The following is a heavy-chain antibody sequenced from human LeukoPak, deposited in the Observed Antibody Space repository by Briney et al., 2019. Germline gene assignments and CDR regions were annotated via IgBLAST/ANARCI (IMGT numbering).Heavy chain of an antibody. CDR3: ARCPPSGSYACVH. V-gene: IGHV1-8*01. J-gene: IGHJ4*02. CDR2: MNPNSGNT. Sequence: EASVKVSCKASGYTLTTYDINWVRQATGQGIEWMGWMNPNSGNTGYAQKFKGRVTMTRNTSISTAYMELSSLRSEDTAVYYCARCPPSGSYACVHWGQGTLVTVSS. CDR1: GYTLTTYD. D-gene: IGHD1-26*01.